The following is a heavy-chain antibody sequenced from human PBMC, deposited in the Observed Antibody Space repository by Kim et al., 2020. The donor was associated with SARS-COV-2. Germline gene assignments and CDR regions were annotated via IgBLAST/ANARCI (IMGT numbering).Heavy chain of an antibody. J-gene: IGHJ4*02. V-gene: IGHV5-51*01. D-gene: IGHD2-8*01. Sequence: GESLKISCKGSGYSFTSYWIGWVRQMPGKGLEWMGIIYPGDSDTRYSPSFQGQVTISADKSISTAYLQWSSLKASDTAMYYCARRMSPYCTNGVCYGFDYWGQGTLVTVSS. CDR1: GYSFTSYW. CDR2: IYPGDSDT. CDR3: ARRMSPYCTNGVCYGFDY.